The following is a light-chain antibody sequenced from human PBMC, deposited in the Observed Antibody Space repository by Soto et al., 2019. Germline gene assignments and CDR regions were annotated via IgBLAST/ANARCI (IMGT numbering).Light chain of an antibody. V-gene: IGLV4-69*01. Sequence: QPVLTQSPSASASLGASVKLTCTLSSGHSNYAIAWHQQQSEKGPRYLMKLNSDGSHSKGDXIPDRFSGSSSGAERYLTISSLQSEDEADYYCQTWGSGIVVFGGGTKVTVL. J-gene: IGLJ2*01. CDR2: LNSDGSH. CDR3: QTWGSGIVV. CDR1: SGHSNYA.